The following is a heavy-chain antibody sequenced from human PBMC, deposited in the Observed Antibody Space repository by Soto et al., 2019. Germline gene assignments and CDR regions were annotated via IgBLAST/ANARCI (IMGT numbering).Heavy chain of an antibody. CDR2: IIPIFPTP. V-gene: IGHV1-69*05. CDR1: GGSFRTNA. D-gene: IGHD3-3*02. J-gene: IGHJ6*02. CDR3: ARDKDRQQLGGNYYYIMDV. Sequence: QVQLVQSGAEVKKPGSSVKISCKASGGSFRTNAFSWVRQAPGQGLEWMGGIIPIFPTPDYAQKFQGRVTFTXDXPTTTTYMELSSLRSEDTATYYCARDKDRQQLGGNYYYIMDVWGQGTTVTVSS.